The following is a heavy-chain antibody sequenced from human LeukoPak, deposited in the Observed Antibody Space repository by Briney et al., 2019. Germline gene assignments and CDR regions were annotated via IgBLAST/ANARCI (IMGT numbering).Heavy chain of an antibody. CDR2: IHYSGSA. Sequence: SETLSLTCTVSGGPIRTYQWSWIRQPPGKGLEWIGNIHYSGSANYNPSLKSRVTISVDTSKNQFSLKLSSVTAADTAVYYCARQEYSSSWPYYYYYMDVWGKGTTVTISS. CDR1: GGPIRTYQ. D-gene: IGHD6-13*01. V-gene: IGHV4-59*08. J-gene: IGHJ6*03. CDR3: ARQEYSSSWPYYYYYMDV.